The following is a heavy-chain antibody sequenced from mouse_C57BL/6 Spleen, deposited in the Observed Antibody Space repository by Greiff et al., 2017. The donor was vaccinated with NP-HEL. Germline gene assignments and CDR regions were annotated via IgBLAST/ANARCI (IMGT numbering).Heavy chain of an antibody. CDR1: GFTFSSYA. CDR3: TRDKPLGSLDY. CDR2: ISSGGDYI. J-gene: IGHJ2*01. Sequence: EVMLVESGEGLVKPGGSLKLSCAASGFTFSSYAMSWVRQTPEKRLEWVAYISSGGDYIYYADTVKGRFTISRDNARNTLYLQMSSLKSEDTAMYYCTRDKPLGSLDYWGQGTTLTVSS. V-gene: IGHV5-9-1*02.